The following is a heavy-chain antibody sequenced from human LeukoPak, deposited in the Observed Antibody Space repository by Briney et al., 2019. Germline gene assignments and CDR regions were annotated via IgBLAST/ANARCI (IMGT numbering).Heavy chain of an antibody. CDR3: ARVYYGRSYDYWYFDI. J-gene: IGHJ2*01. V-gene: IGHV4-59*01. Sequence: SETLSLTCTVSGGSISSYYWSWIRQPPGKGLEWIGYIYYSGSTNYNPSPKSRVTISVDTSKNQFSLKLSSVTAADTAVYFCARVYYGRSYDYWYFDIWGRGTPVTVSS. CDR2: IYYSGST. D-gene: IGHD3-10*01. CDR1: GGSISSYY.